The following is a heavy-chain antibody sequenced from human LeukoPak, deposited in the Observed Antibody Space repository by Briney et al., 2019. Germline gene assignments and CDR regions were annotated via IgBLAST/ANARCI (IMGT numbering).Heavy chain of an antibody. CDR2: INHRGDT. D-gene: IGHD1-1*01. CDR1: GGSFSSYY. CDR3: ARGPTISETGYFDY. J-gene: IGHJ4*03. V-gene: IGHV4-34*01. Sequence: SETLSLTCAVYGGSFSSYYWSWIRQSPGKGLEWIAEINHRGDTNYNPSVKSRVTISVDSSKNQFSLKVTSLTAADTAVYYCARGPTISETGYFDYWGQGTLVTVSS.